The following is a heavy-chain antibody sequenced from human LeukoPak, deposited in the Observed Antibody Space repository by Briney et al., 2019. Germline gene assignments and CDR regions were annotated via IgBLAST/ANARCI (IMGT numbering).Heavy chain of an antibody. CDR3: ARADRLHGGPYLIGP. D-gene: IGHD2-21*01. J-gene: IGHJ5*02. CDR2: INPNSGGT. V-gene: IGHV1-2*02. Sequence: ASVKVSCKTSGYSFTDYYMHWVRQAPGEGLEWMGWINPNSGGTNSAQKFQGRVTITRDTSITTVYMEMSWLTSDDTAIYYCARADRLHGGPYLIGPWGQGTLVTVSS. CDR1: GYSFTDYY.